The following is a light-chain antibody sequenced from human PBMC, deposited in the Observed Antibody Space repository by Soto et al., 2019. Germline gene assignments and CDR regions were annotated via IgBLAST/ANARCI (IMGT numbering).Light chain of an antibody. V-gene: IGKV1-39*01. CDR2: GAS. CDR1: QSFGKH. CDR3: QQCYTSPTT. J-gene: IGKJ5*01. Sequence: DFQMTQSKSFLSASLGDRFTITCLASQSFGKHLNWYQQKPGKAPKFLIYGASTLQSGVPSRFTGSGSGTDFTLTVNSLQAEDFATYYCQQCYTSPTTFGQGTRLETK.